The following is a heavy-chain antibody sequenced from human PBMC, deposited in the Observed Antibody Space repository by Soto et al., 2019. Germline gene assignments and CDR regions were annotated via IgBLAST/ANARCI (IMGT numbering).Heavy chain of an antibody. J-gene: IGHJ4*02. CDR1: GYTFTGYD. CDR3: AREDGSGSYCDY. D-gene: IGHD3-10*01. Sequence: SSVKVSCKASGYTFTGYDMHWVRQAPGQGLEWMGWINPNSGGTNYAQKFQGRVTMIRDTSISTAYMELSRLRSDDTAVYYCAREDGSGSYCDYWGQGTLVTVYS. CDR2: INPNSGGT. V-gene: IGHV1-2*02.